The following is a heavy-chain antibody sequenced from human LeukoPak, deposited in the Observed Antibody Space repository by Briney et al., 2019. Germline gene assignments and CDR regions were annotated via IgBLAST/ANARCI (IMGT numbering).Heavy chain of an antibody. CDR1: GYTFIGYY. CDR3: ARGLTDWGTYRVPDY. CDR2: INPNSGDT. D-gene: IGHD3-16*02. J-gene: IGHJ4*02. V-gene: IGHV1-2*07. Sequence: GASVKVSCKASGYTFIGYYMHWVRQAPGQGLEWMGWINPNSGDTNYSHKFQGRVTMTRDTSFSTAYMELSRLRSDDTALYYCARGLTDWGTYRVPDYWGQGTLVTVSS.